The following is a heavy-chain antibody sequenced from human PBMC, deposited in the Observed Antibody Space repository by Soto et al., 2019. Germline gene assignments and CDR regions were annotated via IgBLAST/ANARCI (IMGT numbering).Heavy chain of an antibody. Sequence: QVQLVQSGTEVKKSGSSVKVSCKASGDTFTNFAISWMRQAPGQGLEWMGGIIPMFGTPNYAQKFQGSVKITADRSTFTAYLELRSLRSEDTAVYYCARGLRGYTGYDGGGAFDIWGQGTMVTVSS. J-gene: IGHJ3*02. V-gene: IGHV1-69*06. CDR3: ARGLRGYTGYDGGGAFDI. CDR1: GDTFTNFA. D-gene: IGHD5-12*01. CDR2: IIPMFGTP.